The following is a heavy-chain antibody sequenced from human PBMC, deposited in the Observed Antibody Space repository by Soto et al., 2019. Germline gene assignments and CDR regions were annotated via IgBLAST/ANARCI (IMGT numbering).Heavy chain of an antibody. J-gene: IGHJ4*02. CDR2: IWYDGSNK. Sequence: GGSLRLSCAASGFTFSSYGMHWVRQAPGKGLEWVAVIWYDGSNKYYADSVKGRFTISRDNSKNTLYLQMNSLRAEDTAVYYCAREVRGSGSYYSDYWGQGTLVTVSS. CDR3: AREVRGSGSYYSDY. CDR1: GFTFSSYG. D-gene: IGHD3-10*01. V-gene: IGHV3-33*01.